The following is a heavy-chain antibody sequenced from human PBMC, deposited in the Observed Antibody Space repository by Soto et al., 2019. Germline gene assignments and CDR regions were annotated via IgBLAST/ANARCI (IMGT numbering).Heavy chain of an antibody. CDR1: GGSFSGYY. CDR2: INHSGST. CDR3: ARTRQLVWYMGYFQH. D-gene: IGHD6-13*01. Sequence: SETLSLTCAVYGGSFSGYYWSWIRQPPGKGLEWIGEINHSGSTNYNPSLKSRVTISVDTSKNQFSLKLSSVTAADTAVYYCARTRQLVWYMGYFQHWGQGTLVTVS. V-gene: IGHV4-34*01. J-gene: IGHJ1*01.